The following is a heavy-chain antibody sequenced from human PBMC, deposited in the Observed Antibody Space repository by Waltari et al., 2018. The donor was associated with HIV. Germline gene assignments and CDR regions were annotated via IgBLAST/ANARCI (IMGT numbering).Heavy chain of an antibody. J-gene: IGHJ4*02. V-gene: IGHV3-7*03. CDR2: INKDSSER. D-gene: IGHD6-19*01. Sequence: EVQLVESGGGLVQPGGSRQLSCLTSGFPFGSFSMSWVRQAQGKGLEGVANINKDSSERKYVDSVKGRFTIYRDNANNSLFLYVSSLRTEDTALYYCAREVSGSPYYFNYWGQGALLTVSS. CDR1: GFPFGSFS. CDR3: AREVSGSPYYFNY.